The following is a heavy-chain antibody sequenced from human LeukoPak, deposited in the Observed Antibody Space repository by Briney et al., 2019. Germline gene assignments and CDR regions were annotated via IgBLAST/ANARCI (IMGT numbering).Heavy chain of an antibody. Sequence: PSETLSLTCAVSGGSISSSNWWSWVRQPPGKGLEWIGEIYHSGSTNYNPSLKSRVTISVDTSKNQFSLKLSSVTAADTAVYYCARDNTYSSSWYYFDYWGQGTLVTVSS. CDR1: GGSISSSNW. V-gene: IGHV4-4*02. J-gene: IGHJ4*02. CDR2: IYHSGST. CDR3: ARDNTYSSSWYYFDY. D-gene: IGHD6-13*01.